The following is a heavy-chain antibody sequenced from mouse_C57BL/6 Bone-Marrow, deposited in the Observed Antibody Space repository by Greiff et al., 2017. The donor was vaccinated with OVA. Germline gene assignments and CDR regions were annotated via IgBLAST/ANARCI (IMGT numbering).Heavy chain of an antibody. CDR2: IRNKANGYTT. CDR1: GFTFTDYY. J-gene: IGHJ2*01. D-gene: IGHD1-1*01. Sequence: EVKLVESGGGLVQPGGSLSLSCAASGFTFTDYYMSWVRQPPGKALEWLGFIRNKANGYTTEYSASVKGRFTISRDNSQSILYLQMNALRAEDSATYYCARRYYGSSYDYFDYWGQGTTLTVSS. V-gene: IGHV7-3*01. CDR3: ARRYYGSSYDYFDY.